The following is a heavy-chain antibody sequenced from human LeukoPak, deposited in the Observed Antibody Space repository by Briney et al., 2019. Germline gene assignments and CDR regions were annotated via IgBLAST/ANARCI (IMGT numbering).Heavy chain of an antibody. CDR2: ISGYNGNT. CDR1: GYTFTNYG. Sequence: GASVKVSCKASGYTFTNYGISWVRQAPGQGLEWMGWISGYNGNTNHVQKFKGRVTMTTDTSTSTAYMEVRSLRSDDTAVYYCARDQSPGLFDYWGQGTLVTVSS. V-gene: IGHV1-18*01. CDR3: ARDQSPGLFDY. J-gene: IGHJ4*02.